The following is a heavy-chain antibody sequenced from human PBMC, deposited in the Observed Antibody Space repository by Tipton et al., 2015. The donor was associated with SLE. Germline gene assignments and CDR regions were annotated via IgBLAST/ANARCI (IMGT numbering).Heavy chain of an antibody. CDR2: INQSGST. V-gene: IGHV4-34*01. Sequence: LSLTCAVYGGSFSGYYWSWIRQPPGKGLEWIGEINQSGSTNYNASLKSRVAISGDTSKNRFSLGLSSVTAADSAVYYCASYELWFGNYSWGQAALVTASS. D-gene: IGHD3-10*01. J-gene: IGHJ4*02. CDR3: ASYELWFGNYS. CDR1: GGSFSGYY.